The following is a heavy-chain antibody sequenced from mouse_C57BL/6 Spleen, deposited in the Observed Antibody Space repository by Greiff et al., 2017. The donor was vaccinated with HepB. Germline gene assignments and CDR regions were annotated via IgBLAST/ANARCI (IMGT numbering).Heavy chain of an antibody. CDR3: TRGNGSSSRWYFDV. J-gene: IGHJ1*03. D-gene: IGHD1-1*01. V-gene: IGHV5-9-1*02. Sequence: EVQRVESGEGLVKPGGSLKLSCAASGFTFSSYAMSWVRQTPEKRLEWVAYISSGGDYIYYADTVKGRFTISRDNARNTLYLQMSSLKSEDTAMYYCTRGNGSSSRWYFDVWGTGTTVTVSS. CDR1: GFTFSSYA. CDR2: ISSGGDYI.